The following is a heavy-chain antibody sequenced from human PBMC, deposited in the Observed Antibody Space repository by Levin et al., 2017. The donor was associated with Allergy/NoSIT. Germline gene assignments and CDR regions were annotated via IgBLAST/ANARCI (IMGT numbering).Heavy chain of an antibody. CDR1: GFTFSNYG. V-gene: IGHV3-33*01. J-gene: IGHJ4*02. CDR3: ARAPIVAYGYFDY. Sequence: GESLKISCAASGFTFSNYGMHWVRQAPGKGLEWVAVIWYDGSNKYYADSVKGRFTISRDNSKNTLFLQMNSLRAEDTAVYYCARAPIVAYGYFDYWGQGTLVTVSS. D-gene: IGHD2-15*01. CDR2: IWYDGSNK.